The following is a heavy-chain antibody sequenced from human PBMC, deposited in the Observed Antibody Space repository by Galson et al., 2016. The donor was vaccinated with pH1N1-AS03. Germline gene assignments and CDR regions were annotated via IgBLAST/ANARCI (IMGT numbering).Heavy chain of an antibody. J-gene: IGHJ6*02. CDR2: INPNNGVT. D-gene: IGHD2/OR15-2a*01. V-gene: IGHV1-2*04. CDR1: GYIFTGFY. Sequence: SVKVSCKASGYIFTGFYVHWVRQAPGQGLEWMGWINPNNGVTNYAQKFQAWVTMTGDTSISTAYLEIYGLKSDDTAVYYFARDPRGPCSSATCATTYYFGMDVWGQGTTVIVSS. CDR3: ARDPRGPCSSATCATTYYFGMDV.